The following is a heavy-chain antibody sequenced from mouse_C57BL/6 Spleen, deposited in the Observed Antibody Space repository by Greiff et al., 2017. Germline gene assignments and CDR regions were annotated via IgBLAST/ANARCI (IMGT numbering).Heavy chain of an antibody. J-gene: IGHJ2*01. Sequence: DVKLQESGPGLVKPSQSLSLTCSVTGYSITSGYYWNWIRQFPGNKLEWMGYISYDGSNNYNPSLKNRISITRDTSKNQFFLKLNSVTTEDTATYYCAREAMVTTVFDYWGQGTTLTVSS. D-gene: IGHD2-2*01. V-gene: IGHV3-6*01. CDR1: GYSITSGYY. CDR3: AREAMVTTVFDY. CDR2: ISYDGSN.